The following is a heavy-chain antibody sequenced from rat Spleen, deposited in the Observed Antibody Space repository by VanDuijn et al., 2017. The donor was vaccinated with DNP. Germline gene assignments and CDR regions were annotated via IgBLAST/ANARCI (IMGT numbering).Heavy chain of an antibody. V-gene: IGHV5-29*01. D-gene: IGHD4-3*01. CDR2: ITYDGTTT. Sequence: EVQLVESGGGLVQPGRSMKLSCAASGFTFSNFDMAWVRQAPTKGLEWIATITYDGTTTYYRDSMKGRFTISRENSKSILYLQRDSLRSDDTATYYCARKRYNSGFDYWGQGVMVTVSS. J-gene: IGHJ2*01. CDR1: GFTFSNFD. CDR3: ARKRYNSGFDY.